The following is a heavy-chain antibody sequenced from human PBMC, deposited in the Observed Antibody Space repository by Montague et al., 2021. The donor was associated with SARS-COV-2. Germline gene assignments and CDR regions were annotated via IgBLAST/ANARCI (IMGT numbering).Heavy chain of an antibody. Sequence: TLSLTCTVSGGSVSSRSYYWGWVRQPPGKALEWLARIDWDDDKYYSTSLKTRLTISKDTSKNQVVLTMTNMDPVDTATYYCAREIAAAPDYWGQGTLVTVSS. D-gene: IGHD6-13*01. CDR1: GGSVSSRSYY. J-gene: IGHJ4*02. CDR3: AREIAAAPDY. CDR2: IDWDDDK. V-gene: IGHV2-70*11.